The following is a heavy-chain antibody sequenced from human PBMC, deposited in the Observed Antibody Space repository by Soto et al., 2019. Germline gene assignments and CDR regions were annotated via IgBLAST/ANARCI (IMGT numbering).Heavy chain of an antibody. J-gene: IGHJ5*02. D-gene: IGHD3-9*01. Sequence: SETLSLTCTVSGGSISSGDYYWSWIRQPPGKGLEWIGYIYYSGGTYYNPSLKSRVTISVDTSKNQFSLKLSSVTAADTAVYYCAREPSPYYDILTGYSNWFDPWGQGTLVTVSS. CDR2: IYYSGGT. CDR3: AREPSPYYDILTGYSNWFDP. V-gene: IGHV4-30-4*01. CDR1: GGSISSGDYY.